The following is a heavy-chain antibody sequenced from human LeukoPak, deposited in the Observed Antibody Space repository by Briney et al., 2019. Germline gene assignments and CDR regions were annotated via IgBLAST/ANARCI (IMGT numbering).Heavy chain of an antibody. Sequence: PGGSLRLYCAASGFTVSSNYMSWVRQAPGKGLEWVSVIYSGGSTYYADSVKGRFTISRDNSKNTLYLQMNSLRAEDTAVYYCARGRDYYGSGSYSHYYYMDVWGKGTTVTVSS. D-gene: IGHD3-10*01. J-gene: IGHJ6*03. CDR1: GFTVSSNY. CDR3: ARGRDYYGSGSYSHYYYMDV. CDR2: IYSGGST. V-gene: IGHV3-66*02.